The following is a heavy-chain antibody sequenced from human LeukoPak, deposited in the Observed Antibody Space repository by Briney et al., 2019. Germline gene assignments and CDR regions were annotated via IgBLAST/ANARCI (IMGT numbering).Heavy chain of an antibody. CDR3: ARLERITIFGVVPGMDV. CDR2: IYYSGST. D-gene: IGHD3-3*01. Sequence: SETLSLTCTVSGGSISSSSYYWGWIRQPPGKGLEWIGSIYYSGSTYYNPSLKSRVTISVDTSKNQFSLKLSSVTAADTAVYYCARLERITIFGVVPGMDVWGQGTTVTVSS. V-gene: IGHV4-39*01. CDR1: GGSISSSSYY. J-gene: IGHJ6*02.